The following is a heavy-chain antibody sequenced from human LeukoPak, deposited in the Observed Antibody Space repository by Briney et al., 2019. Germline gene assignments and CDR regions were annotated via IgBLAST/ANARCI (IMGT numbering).Heavy chain of an antibody. J-gene: IGHJ4*02. CDR2: IYYSGST. D-gene: IGHD2-15*01. Sequence: SQTLALTCTVSGGSISSGDYYWSWIRQPPGKGLEWIGYIYYSGSTYYNPSLKSRVTISVDTSKNQFSLKLSSVTAADTAVYYCAREVASPGGYDYWGQGTLVTVSS. V-gene: IGHV4-30-4*01. CDR1: GGSISSGDYY. CDR3: AREVASPGGYDY.